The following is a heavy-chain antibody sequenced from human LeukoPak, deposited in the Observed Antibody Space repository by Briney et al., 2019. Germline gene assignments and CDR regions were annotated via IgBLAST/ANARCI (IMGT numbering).Heavy chain of an antibody. CDR2: MNPNSGNT. Sequence: GASVKVSCKASGYTFTGYYMHWVRQALGQGLEWMGWMNPNSGNTGYAQKFQGRVTMTRNTSISTAYMELSSLRSEDTAVYYCAREVVVTAIPYYYYYGMDVWGQGTTVTVSS. CDR1: GYTFTGYY. D-gene: IGHD2-21*02. V-gene: IGHV1-8*02. J-gene: IGHJ6*02. CDR3: AREVVVTAIPYYYYYGMDV.